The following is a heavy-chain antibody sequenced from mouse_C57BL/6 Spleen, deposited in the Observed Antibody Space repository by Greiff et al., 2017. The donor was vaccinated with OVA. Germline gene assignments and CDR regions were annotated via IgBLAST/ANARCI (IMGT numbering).Heavy chain of an antibody. CDR3: ARSKDGNYDY. Sequence: QVQLQQSGAELVRPGTSVKVSCKASGYAFTNYLIEWVKQRPGQGLEWIGVINPGSGGTNYNEKFKGKATLTADKSSSTAYMQLSSLTSEDSAGYFCARSKDGNYDYWGQGTTLTVSS. V-gene: IGHV1-54*01. CDR2: INPGSGGT. J-gene: IGHJ2*01. CDR1: GYAFTNYL. D-gene: IGHD2-1*01.